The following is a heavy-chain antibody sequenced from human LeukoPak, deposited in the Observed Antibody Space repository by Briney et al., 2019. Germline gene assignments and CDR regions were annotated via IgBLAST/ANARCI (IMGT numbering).Heavy chain of an antibody. V-gene: IGHV3-23*01. CDR2: IIGNSVST. Sequence: GGSLRLSCAASGFTFRNSAMSWVRQAPGKGLEWVSNIIGNSVSTYYADFVKGRFTISRDNSNNTLFLQMNSLSAGDTAIYFCAKGRRDGYNYPFFDSWGQGAWVVVSS. CDR1: GFTFRNSA. CDR3: AKGRRDGYNYPFFDS. J-gene: IGHJ4*02. D-gene: IGHD5-24*01.